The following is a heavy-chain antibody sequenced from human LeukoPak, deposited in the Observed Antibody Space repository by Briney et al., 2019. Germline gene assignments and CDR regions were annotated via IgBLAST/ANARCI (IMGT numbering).Heavy chain of an antibody. CDR2: IPTSGISV. J-gene: IGHJ4*02. V-gene: IGHV3-11*01. Sequence: TGGSLRLSCAASGFSFSRYYMSWVRQTPGKALEWISYIPTSGISVHYADSVRGRFTASRDDAKNSLHLQMDSLRVEDMAVYYCTRAEGLGPGAHFDQWGQGALVIVSS. CDR1: GFSFSRYY. CDR3: TRAEGLGPGAHFDQ.